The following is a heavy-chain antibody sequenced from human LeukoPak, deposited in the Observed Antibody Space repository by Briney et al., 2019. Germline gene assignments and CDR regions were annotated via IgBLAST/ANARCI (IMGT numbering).Heavy chain of an antibody. D-gene: IGHD6-19*01. CDR2: IYHSGST. J-gene: IGHJ4*02. Sequence: SETLSLTCTVSGYSISSGYYWGWIRQPPGKGLEWIGNIYHSGSTYYNPSLKSRVTISVDTSKNEFSLNLSSVTAADTAVYYCAREYTLYRSGWFLDYWGQGTVVTVSS. V-gene: IGHV4-38-2*02. CDR1: GYSISSGYY. CDR3: AREYTLYRSGWFLDY.